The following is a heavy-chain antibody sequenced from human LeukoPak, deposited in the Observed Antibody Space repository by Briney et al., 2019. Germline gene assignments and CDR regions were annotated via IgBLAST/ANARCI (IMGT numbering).Heavy chain of an antibody. D-gene: IGHD6-13*01. CDR3: AKVLGIAAAEGDY. CDR1: GFTFSSYA. V-gene: IGHV3-23*01. J-gene: IGHJ4*02. Sequence: SGGSLRLSCAASGFTFSSYAMSWVRQAPGKWLEWVSAISGSGGSTYYAASVKGRFTISRDNSKNTLYLQMNSLRTEDTAVYYCAKVLGIAAAEGDYWGQGTLVTVSS. CDR2: ISGSGGST.